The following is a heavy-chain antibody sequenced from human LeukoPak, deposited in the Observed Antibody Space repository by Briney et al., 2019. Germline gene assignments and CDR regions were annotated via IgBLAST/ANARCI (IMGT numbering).Heavy chain of an antibody. Sequence: GGSLRLSCVASAFTFSSYAMSWVRQAPGKGLEWVSAISSSGGSTYYADSVKGRFTISRDNSKSTLYLQMNSLRAEDTAVYYCAKSPPGPNYYDSSAYYYGPDYWGPGTLVTVSS. CDR3: AKSPPGPNYYDSSAYYYGPDY. CDR1: AFTFSSYA. D-gene: IGHD3-22*01. CDR2: ISSSGGST. J-gene: IGHJ4*02. V-gene: IGHV3-23*01.